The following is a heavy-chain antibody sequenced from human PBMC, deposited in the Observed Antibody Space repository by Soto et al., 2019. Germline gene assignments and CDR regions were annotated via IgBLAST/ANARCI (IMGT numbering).Heavy chain of an antibody. J-gene: IGHJ4*02. V-gene: IGHV4-59*01. Sequence: SGTLALTCAVSGSSIKNYYWTWIRQPPGKGLECIGYIYDTGSTSYNPTLKSRVTMSIDTSKSQFSLNLNSVTAADTAVYYCARMTAGNSRHYLHYWGQGSLVPVSS. CDR1: GSSIKNYY. D-gene: IGHD6-13*01. CDR2: IYDTGST. CDR3: ARMTAGNSRHYLHY.